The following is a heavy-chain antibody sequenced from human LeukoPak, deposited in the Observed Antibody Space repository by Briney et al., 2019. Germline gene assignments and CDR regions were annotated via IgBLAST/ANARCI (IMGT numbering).Heavy chain of an antibody. CDR2: IYSGGST. CDR3: ARERGPALYGSGSEGDFDY. V-gene: IGHV3-66*01. J-gene: IGHJ4*02. Sequence: GGSLRLSCAASGFIVSSNYMSWVGQAPGKGLEWVSVIYSGGSTYYADSVKGRFNMSRDNFKNTMYFQMNSMRAEDTDVYYCARERGPALYGSGSEGDFDYWGQGTLVTVSS. D-gene: IGHD3-10*01. CDR1: GFIVSSNY.